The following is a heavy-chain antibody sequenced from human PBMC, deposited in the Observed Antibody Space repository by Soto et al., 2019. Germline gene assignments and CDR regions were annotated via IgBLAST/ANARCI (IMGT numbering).Heavy chain of an antibody. D-gene: IGHD3-9*01. J-gene: IGHJ4*02. Sequence: EASVKVSCKASGYTFTSYGISWVRQAPGQGLEWMGWISAYNGNTNYAQKLQGRVTMTTDTSTSTAYMELRSLRSDDTAVYYCAGDYQPPLRYFDWSTDYYFDYWGQGTLVTVSS. CDR3: AGDYQPPLRYFDWSTDYYFDY. CDR2: ISAYNGNT. V-gene: IGHV1-18*01. CDR1: GYTFTSYG.